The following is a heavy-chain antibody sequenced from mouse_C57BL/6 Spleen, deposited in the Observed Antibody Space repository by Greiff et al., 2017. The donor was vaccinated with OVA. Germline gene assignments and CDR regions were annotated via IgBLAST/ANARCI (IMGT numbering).Heavy chain of an antibody. CDR1: GFTFSSYT. Sequence: DVKLVESGGGLVKPGGSLKLSCAASGFTFSSYTMSWVRQTPEKRLEWVATISGGGGNTYYPDSVKGRFTISRDNAKNTLYLQMSSLRSEDTALYYCARHGPGNYFDYWGQGTTLTVSS. V-gene: IGHV5-9*01. J-gene: IGHJ2*01. CDR3: ARHGPGNYFDY. CDR2: ISGGGGNT.